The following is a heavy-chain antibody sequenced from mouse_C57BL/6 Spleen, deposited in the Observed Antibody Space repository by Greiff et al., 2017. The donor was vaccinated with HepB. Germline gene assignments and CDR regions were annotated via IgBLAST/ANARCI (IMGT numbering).Heavy chain of an antibody. CDR2: IDPENGDT. CDR1: GFNIKDDY. J-gene: IGHJ3*01. V-gene: IGHV14-4*01. Sequence: VQLQQSGTELVRPGASVKLSCTASGFNIKDDYMHWVKQRPEQGLEWIGWIDPENGDTEYASKFQGKATITADTSSNTAYLQLSNLTSEDTAVYYCTKGTFAYWGQGTLVTVSA. D-gene: IGHD3-3*01. CDR3: TKGTFAY.